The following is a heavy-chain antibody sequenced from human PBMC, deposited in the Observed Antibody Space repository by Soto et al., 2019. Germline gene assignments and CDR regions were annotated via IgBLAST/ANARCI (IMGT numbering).Heavy chain of an antibody. CDR3: ARGLGYYGSGSKHDD. CDR1: GGSLSGYY. CDR2: INHSGST. D-gene: IGHD3-10*01. V-gene: IGHV4-34*01. Sequence: PSETLSLTCAVYGGSLSGYYWNWIRQPPGKGLEWIGEINHSGSTNYNPSLKSRVTVLVDTSMNQFSLRLSSVTAADTAVYYCARGLGYYGSGSKHDDWGRGTLVTVFS. J-gene: IGHJ4*02.